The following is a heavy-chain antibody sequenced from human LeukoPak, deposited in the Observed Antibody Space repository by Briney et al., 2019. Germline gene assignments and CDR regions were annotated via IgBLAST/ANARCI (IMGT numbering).Heavy chain of an antibody. Sequence: SETLSLTCTVSGGSISSSSYYWGRIRQPPGKGLEWIGSIYYSGSTYYNPSLKSRVTISVDTSKNQFSLKLSSVTAADTAVYYCGYCSSTSCYAAFDIWGQGTMVTVSS. D-gene: IGHD2-2*01. CDR3: GYCSSTSCYAAFDI. V-gene: IGHV4-39*07. CDR1: GGSISSSSYY. CDR2: IYYSGST. J-gene: IGHJ3*02.